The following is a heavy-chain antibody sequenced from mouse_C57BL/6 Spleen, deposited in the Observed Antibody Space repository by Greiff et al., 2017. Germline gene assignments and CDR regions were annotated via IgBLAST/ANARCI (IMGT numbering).Heavy chain of an antibody. Sequence: EVQLVESGGGLVKPGGSLKLSCAASGFTFSDYGMHWVRQAPEKGLEWVAYISSGSSTINYADTVKGGFTISRDNAKNTLFLQMTSLRSEDTAMYYCARGHGQAVYDAMDDWGQGTSVTVSS. CDR1: GFTFSDYG. CDR3: ARGHGQAVYDAMDD. CDR2: ISSGSSTI. V-gene: IGHV5-17*01. J-gene: IGHJ4*01.